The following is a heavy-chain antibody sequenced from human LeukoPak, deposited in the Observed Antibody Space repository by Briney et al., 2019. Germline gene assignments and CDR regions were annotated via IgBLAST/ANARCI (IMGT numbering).Heavy chain of an antibody. CDR1: GYTLTELS. CDR3: ATDLGYCSSTSCYAFDP. J-gene: IGHJ5*02. Sequence: ASVKVSCKVSGYTLTELSMHWVRQAPGKGLEWMGGFDPEDGETVYAQKFQGRVTMTEGTSTDTAYMELSSLRSEDTAVYYCATDLGYCSSTSCYAFDPWGQGTLVTVSS. D-gene: IGHD2-2*01. CDR2: FDPEDGET. V-gene: IGHV1-24*01.